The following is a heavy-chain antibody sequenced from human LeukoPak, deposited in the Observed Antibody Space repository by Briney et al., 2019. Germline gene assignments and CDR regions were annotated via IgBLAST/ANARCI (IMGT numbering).Heavy chain of an antibody. V-gene: IGHV1-46*01. CDR1: GYTFTNYY. D-gene: IGHD1-7*01. CDR2: INPSGGST. J-gene: IGHJ5*02. Sequence: PGASVKVSCKASGYTFTNYYIHWVRQAPGQGLEWMGLINPSGGSTNYAQKFQGRVTMTRDTSMSTVYMELSSLRSEDTAVYYCARTGTTKGYWFDPWGQGTLVTVSS. CDR3: ARTGTTKGYWFDP.